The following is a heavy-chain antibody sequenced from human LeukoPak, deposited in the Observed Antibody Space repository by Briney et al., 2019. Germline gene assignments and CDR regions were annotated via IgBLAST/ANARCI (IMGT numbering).Heavy chain of an antibody. CDR1: GGTFSSYA. CDR3: ARASYCSGGSCYSGREDWFDP. J-gene: IGHJ5*02. Sequence: SVKVSCKASGGTFSSYAISWVRQAPGQGLEWMGGIIPIFGTANCAQKFQGRVTITADESTSTAYMELSSLRSEDTAVYYCARASYCSGGSCYSGREDWFDPWGQGTLVTVSS. CDR2: IIPIFGTA. D-gene: IGHD2-15*01. V-gene: IGHV1-69*13.